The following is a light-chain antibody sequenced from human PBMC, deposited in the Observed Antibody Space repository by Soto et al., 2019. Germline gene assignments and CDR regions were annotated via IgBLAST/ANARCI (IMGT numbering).Light chain of an antibody. CDR2: EGS. CDR1: SGDVGSYNL. CDR3: CSYASSSTYV. Sequence: SALTQPASVSGSPGQSITIPCTGISGDVGSYNLVSWYQQHPGKAPKLMIYEGSKRPSGVSNRFSGSKSGNTASLTISGLQAEDESVYYCCSYASSSTYVFGTGTKVTV. V-gene: IGLV2-23*01. J-gene: IGLJ1*01.